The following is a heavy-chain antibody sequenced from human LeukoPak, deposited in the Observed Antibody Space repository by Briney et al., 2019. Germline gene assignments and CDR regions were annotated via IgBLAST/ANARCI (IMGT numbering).Heavy chain of an antibody. CDR3: ARLYYYGSGSPYYMDV. J-gene: IGHJ6*03. CDR1: DDSLSSGNYY. CDR2: IYTSGST. Sequence: SETLSLTCTVSDDSLSSGNYYWNWIRQPAGKGLEWIGRIYTSGSTNYNPSLKSRVTMSVDTSKNQFSLKLSSVTAADTAVYYCARLYYYGSGSPYYMDVWGKGTTVTISS. D-gene: IGHD3-10*01. V-gene: IGHV4-61*02.